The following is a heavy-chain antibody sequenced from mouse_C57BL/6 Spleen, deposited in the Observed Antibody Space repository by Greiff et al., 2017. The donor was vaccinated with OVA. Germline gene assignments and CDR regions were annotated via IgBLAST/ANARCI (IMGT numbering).Heavy chain of an antibody. CDR3: ARSDSNYVFAY. J-gene: IGHJ3*01. CDR2: IYPGDGDT. CDR1: GYAFSSYW. V-gene: IGHV1-80*01. Sequence: VKLKESGAELVKPGASVKISCKASGYAFSSYWMNWVKQRPGKGLEWIGQIYPGDGDTNYNGKFKGKATLTADKSSSTAYMQLSSLTSEDSAVYFCARSDSNYVFAYWGQGTLVTVSA. D-gene: IGHD2-5*01.